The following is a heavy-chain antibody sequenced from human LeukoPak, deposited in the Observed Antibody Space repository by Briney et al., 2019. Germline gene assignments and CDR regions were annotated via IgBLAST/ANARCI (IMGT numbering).Heavy chain of an antibody. Sequence: ASVKVSCRASGYTFTAYYIHWVRQAPGQGLEWMGWIIPNSGGTNYAQKFQGRITMTTDTSTNTGYMELRSLRSDDTAVYFCARDQLRYYGSNNYYSDMDFWGQGTTVTVSS. V-gene: IGHV1-2*02. D-gene: IGHD3-10*01. CDR1: GYTFTAYY. J-gene: IGHJ6*02. CDR3: ARDQLRYYGSNNYYSDMDF. CDR2: IIPNSGGT.